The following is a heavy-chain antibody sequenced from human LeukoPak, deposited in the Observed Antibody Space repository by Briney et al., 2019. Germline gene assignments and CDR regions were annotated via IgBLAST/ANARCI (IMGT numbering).Heavy chain of an antibody. Sequence: GRSLRLSCAASGFTFSSYWMHWVRQAPGKGLVWVSRINSDGSSTSYADSVKGRFTISRDNAKNTLYQQMNSLRAEDTAVYYCATEDSSSWYYYYYYMDVWGKGTTVTISS. CDR2: INSDGSST. V-gene: IGHV3-74*01. D-gene: IGHD6-13*01. CDR3: ATEDSSSWYYYYYYMDV. J-gene: IGHJ6*03. CDR1: GFTFSSYW.